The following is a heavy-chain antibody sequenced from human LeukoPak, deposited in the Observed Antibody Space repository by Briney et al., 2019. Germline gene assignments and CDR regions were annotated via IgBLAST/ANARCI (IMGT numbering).Heavy chain of an antibody. CDR3: ATNGYSSSSGTLFDY. Sequence: ASVKISCKVSGYTFTDYMHWVQQAPGKGLEWMGLVDPEDGETIYAEKFQGRVTITADTSTDTAYMELSSLRSEDTAVYYCATNGYSSSSGTLFDYWGQGTLVTVSS. CDR1: GYTFTDY. V-gene: IGHV1-69-2*01. J-gene: IGHJ4*02. CDR2: VDPEDGET. D-gene: IGHD6-6*01.